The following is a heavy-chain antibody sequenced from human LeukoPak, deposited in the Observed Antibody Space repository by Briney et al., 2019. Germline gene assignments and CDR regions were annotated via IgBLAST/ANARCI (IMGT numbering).Heavy chain of an antibody. CDR2: TGTAGDT. Sequence: PGGSLRLSCAASGFTFISYDMHWVPPATGKGLEWVSATGTAGDTYYPGSVKGRFTISRENAKNSLYLQMNSLRAGDTAVYYCARGSPGPTGYYFDYWGQGTLVTVSS. V-gene: IGHV3-13*01. CDR3: ARGSPGPTGYYFDY. J-gene: IGHJ4*02. CDR1: GFTFISYD.